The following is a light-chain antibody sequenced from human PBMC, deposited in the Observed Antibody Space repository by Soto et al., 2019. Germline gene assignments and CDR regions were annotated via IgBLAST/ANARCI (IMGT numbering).Light chain of an antibody. Sequence: EIVLTQSPGTLSLSPGEGATLSCRASQSVSNSYLAWYQQKPGQAPRLLIYGASSRASGIPDRFSGSGSGTDFTLTISSVQSEDSATYYCQERIKWPLYTFGQGTKLEIK. V-gene: IGKV3D-20*02. CDR3: QERIKWPLYT. CDR2: GAS. J-gene: IGKJ2*01. CDR1: QSVSNSY.